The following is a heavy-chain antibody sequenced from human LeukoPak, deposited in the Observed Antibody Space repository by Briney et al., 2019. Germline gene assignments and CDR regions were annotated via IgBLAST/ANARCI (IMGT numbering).Heavy chain of an antibody. Sequence: SETLSLTCAVFGYSISRGYYWGWIRQPPGKGLEWIGSIDRSGSTYYNPSLKSRVTILVDTSKNQFSLKLNSVTAADTAVYYCAREVLRASPFDYWGQGTLVTVSS. V-gene: IGHV4-38-2*02. J-gene: IGHJ4*02. CDR3: AREVLRASPFDY. CDR2: IDRSGST. CDR1: GYSISRGYY. D-gene: IGHD1-1*01.